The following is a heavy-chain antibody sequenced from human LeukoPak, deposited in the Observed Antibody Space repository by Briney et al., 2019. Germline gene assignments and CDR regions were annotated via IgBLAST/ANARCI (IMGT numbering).Heavy chain of an antibody. V-gene: IGHV3-48*01. J-gene: IGHJ4*02. CDR1: GFTFSSYS. D-gene: IGHD2-21*02. Sequence: PGGSLRLSCAASGFTFSSYSMNLVRQAPGKGLEWVSYISSSSSTIYYADSVKGRFTISRDNAKNSLYLQMNSLRAEDTAVYYCARDSGDYPDYWGQGTLVTVSS. CDR2: ISSSSSTI. CDR3: ARDSGDYPDY.